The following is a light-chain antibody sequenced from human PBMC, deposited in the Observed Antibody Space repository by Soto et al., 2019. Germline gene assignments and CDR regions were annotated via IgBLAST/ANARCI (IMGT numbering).Light chain of an antibody. V-gene: IGKV3-15*01. CDR3: QQYNNWPVT. J-gene: IGKJ1*01. CDR1: LGVSNN. CDR2: DAS. Sequence: ERVMTQSPVTMSVSPGGRATLSCRASLGVSNNLAWYQQKPGQTPRLLIYDASTRATGVPPRFSGSGSGTGVTLTITSLQSEDFAVYYCQQYNNWPVTFGQGTKVEV.